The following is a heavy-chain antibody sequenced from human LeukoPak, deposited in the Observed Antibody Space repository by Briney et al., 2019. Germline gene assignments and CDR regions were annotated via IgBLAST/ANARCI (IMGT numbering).Heavy chain of an antibody. CDR1: GFTFSSYG. Sequence: GGSLRLSCAASGFTFSSYGMHWVRQAPGKGLEWVAFIRYDGSNKYYADPVKGRFTISRDNSKNTLYLQTNSLRAEDTAVYYCAKGTAPGPDYYYYMDVWGKGTTVTVSS. CDR3: AKGTAPGPDYYYYMDV. D-gene: IGHD1-14*01. V-gene: IGHV3-30*02. J-gene: IGHJ6*03. CDR2: IRYDGSNK.